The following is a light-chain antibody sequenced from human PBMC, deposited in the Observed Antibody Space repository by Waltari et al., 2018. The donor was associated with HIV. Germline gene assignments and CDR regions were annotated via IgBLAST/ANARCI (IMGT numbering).Light chain of an antibody. CDR3: QTWGTGIQV. CDR2: LNSDGSH. V-gene: IGLV4-69*01. J-gene: IGLJ2*01. CDR1: SGPSSYA. Sequence: QLVLTQSPSASASLGASVKLTCTLSSGPSSYAIAWHQQQPEKGPRYLMKLNSDGSHSKGDGIPDRFSGSSSGAERYLTISSLQSEDEADYYCQTWGTGIQVFGGGTKLTVL.